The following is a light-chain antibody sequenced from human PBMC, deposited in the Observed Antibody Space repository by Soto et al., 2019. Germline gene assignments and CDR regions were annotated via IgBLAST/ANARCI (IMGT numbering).Light chain of an antibody. CDR3: QQCNSYPWT. CDR1: KGINNY. V-gene: IGKV1-16*01. CDR2: ATS. J-gene: IGKJ1*01. Sequence: DIQMTQSPPSLSASVGDRVTITCRASKGINNYLAWFQQQPGTAPKPLIYATSTLHSGVPSRFTGSGSGTEFTLTITSQQPEDFVTYYCQQCNSYPWTFGQGTKVEVK.